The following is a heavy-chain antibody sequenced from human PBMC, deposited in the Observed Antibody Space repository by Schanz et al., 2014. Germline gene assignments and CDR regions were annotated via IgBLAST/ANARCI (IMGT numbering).Heavy chain of an antibody. Sequence: QVQLQESGPGLVKPSETLSLTCTVSSASIRTYYWSWIRPPPGKGLEWIGYIYYSGSTTYNSSLKSRVTISVDTSKKQFSLNLSSVTAADTAVYYCARGRVVPAAPEFDYWGQGILVTVSS. CDR3: ARGRVVPAAPEFDY. CDR2: IYYSGST. V-gene: IGHV4-59*01. J-gene: IGHJ4*02. D-gene: IGHD2-2*01. CDR1: SASIRTYY.